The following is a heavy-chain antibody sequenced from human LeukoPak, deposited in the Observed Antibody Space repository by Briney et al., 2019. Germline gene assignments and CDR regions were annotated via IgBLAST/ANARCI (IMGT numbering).Heavy chain of an antibody. CDR1: GGSISSGGYY. CDR3: ARQDTASHAFDI. D-gene: IGHD5-18*01. Sequence: SETLSLTCTVSGGSISSGGYYWSWIRQPPGKGLEWIGYIYHSGSTYYNPSLKSRVTISVDTSKNQFSLKLSSVTAADTAVYYCARQDTASHAFDIWGQGTMVTVSS. J-gene: IGHJ3*02. V-gene: IGHV4-30-2*01. CDR2: IYHSGST.